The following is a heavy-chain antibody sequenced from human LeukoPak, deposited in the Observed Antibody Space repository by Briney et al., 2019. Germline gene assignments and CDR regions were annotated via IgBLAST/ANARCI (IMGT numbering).Heavy chain of an antibody. CDR1: GGSFSGYY. V-gene: IGHV4-34*01. CDR3: ARGGYYDSSGYYLDY. D-gene: IGHD3-22*01. J-gene: IGHJ4*02. Sequence: NPSETLSLNCAVYGGSFSGYYWSWIRQPPGKGLEWIGEINHSGSTNYNPSLKSRVTISVDTSKNQFSLKLSSVTAADTAVYYCARGGYYDSSGYYLDYWGQGTLVTVSS. CDR2: INHSGST.